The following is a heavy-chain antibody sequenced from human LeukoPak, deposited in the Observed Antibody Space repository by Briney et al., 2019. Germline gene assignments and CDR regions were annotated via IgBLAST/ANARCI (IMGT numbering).Heavy chain of an antibody. CDR1: GFTFSDYA. D-gene: IGHD2/OR15-2a*01. Sequence: GGSLRLSCAASGFTFSDYAMHWVRQAPGKGLEWVAVIAYGGTYKHHADSLKGRFTISRDNSRDTLYLQINSLRPEDTALYYCARNKAITAFFGMYVWGQGTTVIVYS. V-gene: IGHV3-30*03. J-gene: IGHJ6*02. CDR2: IAYGGTYK. CDR3: ARNKAITAFFGMYV.